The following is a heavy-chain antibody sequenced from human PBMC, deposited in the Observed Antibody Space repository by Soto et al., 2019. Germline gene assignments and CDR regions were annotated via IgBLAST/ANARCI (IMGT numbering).Heavy chain of an antibody. CDR1: GGSISSYY. CDR2: IYYSGST. Sequence: ASETLSLTCTVSGGSISSYYWSWIRQPPGKGLEWIGYIYYSGSTNYNPSLKSRVTISVDTSKNQFSLKLSSVTAADTAVYYCARDGIAVAGLNYYYYYGMDVWGQGTTVTVSS. V-gene: IGHV4-59*01. CDR3: ARDGIAVAGLNYYYYYGMDV. D-gene: IGHD6-19*01. J-gene: IGHJ6*02.